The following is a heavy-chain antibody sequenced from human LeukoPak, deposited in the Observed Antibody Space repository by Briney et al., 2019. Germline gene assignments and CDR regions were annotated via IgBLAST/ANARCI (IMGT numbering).Heavy chain of an antibody. CDR2: INPNSGGT. V-gene: IGHV1-2*02. D-gene: IGHD6-13*01. Sequence: ASVKVSCKVSGYTLTALSMHWVRQDPGKGLEWMGWINPNSGGTNYAQKFQGRVTMTRDTSISTAYMELSRLRSDDTAVYYCARAHSIAAAGYYFDYWGQGTLVTVSS. CDR3: ARAHSIAAAGYYFDY. CDR1: GYTLTALS. J-gene: IGHJ4*02.